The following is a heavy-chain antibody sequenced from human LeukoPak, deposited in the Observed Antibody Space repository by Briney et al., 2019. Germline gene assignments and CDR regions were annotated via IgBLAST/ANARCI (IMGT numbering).Heavy chain of an antibody. V-gene: IGHV3-43*01. J-gene: IGHJ4*02. CDR2: IDRDSGGT. Sequence: PGGSLRLSCATSGFRFDEYNIHWVRQPPGRGLEWVSVIDRDSGGTHYADSVRGRFTISRDNIKKSLNLQMNSLTTEDPAFYYCAKEHNTGWPNLDYWGQGTLVTVSS. D-gene: IGHD6-19*01. CDR3: AKEHNTGWPNLDY. CDR1: GFRFDEYN.